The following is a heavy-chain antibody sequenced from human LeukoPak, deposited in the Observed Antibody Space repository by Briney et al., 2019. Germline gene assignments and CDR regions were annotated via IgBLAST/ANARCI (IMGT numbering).Heavy chain of an antibody. Sequence: PGGSLRLSCAASGFTFSTYAMSWVRQAPGKGLEWASTISGSGGRTYYADSVKGRFTISRDNSKNTLYLQMNGLRAEDTAIYYCAKDEPQPHYDFWSSSKPSDWFDSWGQGTLVTVSS. CDR2: ISGSGGRT. J-gene: IGHJ5*01. V-gene: IGHV3-23*01. CDR3: AKDEPQPHYDFWSSSKPSDWFDS. D-gene: IGHD3-3*01. CDR1: GFTFSTYA.